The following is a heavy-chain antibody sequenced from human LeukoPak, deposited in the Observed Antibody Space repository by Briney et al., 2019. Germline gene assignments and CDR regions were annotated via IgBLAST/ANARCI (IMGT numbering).Heavy chain of an antibody. J-gene: IGHJ4*02. CDR3: AKGRGYCTGGSCYSDY. Sequence: PGGSLRLSCTASGFTFSNYAMSWVRQAPGKGLEWVSTIRGSDGSTYYADSVKGRFTISRANSKNTLYLQMNSLRVEDTAIYYCAKGRGYCTGGSCYSDYWGQGTLVTVSS. CDR1: GFTFSNYA. CDR2: IRGSDGST. V-gene: IGHV3-23*01. D-gene: IGHD2-15*01.